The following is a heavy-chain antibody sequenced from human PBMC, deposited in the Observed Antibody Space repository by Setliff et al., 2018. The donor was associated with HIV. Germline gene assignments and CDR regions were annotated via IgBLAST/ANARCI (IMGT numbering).Heavy chain of an antibody. CDR3: ARGLTAANYQNYYYMDV. CDR1: GYTFINYD. V-gene: IGHV1-8*01. J-gene: IGHJ6*03. CDR2: MNPNNGNT. Sequence: ASVKVSCKTSGYTFINYDINWVRQATGQGLEWLGWMNPNNGNTGYAQKFQGRVTMTRNTSISTAYMELSSLRSEDTAVYYCARGLTAANYQNYYYMDVWGKGTTVTVSS. D-gene: IGHD2-2*01.